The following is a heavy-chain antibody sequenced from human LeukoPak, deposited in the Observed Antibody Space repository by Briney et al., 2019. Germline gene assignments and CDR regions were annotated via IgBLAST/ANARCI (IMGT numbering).Heavy chain of an antibody. D-gene: IGHD3-22*01. CDR3: AAGVRGYDSGDY. J-gene: IGHJ4*02. CDR1: GFTFDDYG. V-gene: IGHV3-20*04. CDR2: ISWSGGST. Sequence: GGSLRLSCAASGFTFDDYGMSWVRQAPGKGLEWVSGISWSGGSTGYADSVKGRFTISRDNAKNSLFLLMNSLRAEDTALYYCAAGVRGYDSGDYWGQGTLVTVSS.